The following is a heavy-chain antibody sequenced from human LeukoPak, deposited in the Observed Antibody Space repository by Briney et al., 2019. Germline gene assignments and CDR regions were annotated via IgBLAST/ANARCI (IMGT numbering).Heavy chain of an antibody. CDR2: IYYSGST. J-gene: IGHJ4*02. CDR1: GGSISSYY. D-gene: IGHD3-10*01. Sequence: SETLSLTCTVSGGSISSYYWSWIRQPPGKGLEWFGYIYYSGSTNYNPSLKSRVTISVDTSKNQFSLKLSSVTAADTAVYYCARGSKFLYYGSGSYFAYWGQGTLVTVSS. CDR3: ARGSKFLYYGSGSYFAY. V-gene: IGHV4-59*01.